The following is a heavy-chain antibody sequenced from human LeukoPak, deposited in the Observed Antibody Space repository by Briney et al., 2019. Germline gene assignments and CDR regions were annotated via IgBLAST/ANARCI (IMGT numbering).Heavy chain of an antibody. J-gene: IGHJ4*02. V-gene: IGHV4-4*07. Sequence: PSETLSLTCTVSVGSISSYSWSWIRQPAGKGLEWIGRIYTSGSTNYNPSLKSRVTMSVDTSKNQFSLKLSSVTAADTAVYYCAREITFGGVIVNDYWGQGTLVTVSS. CDR1: VGSISSYS. CDR3: AREITFGGVIVNDY. D-gene: IGHD3-16*02. CDR2: IYTSGST.